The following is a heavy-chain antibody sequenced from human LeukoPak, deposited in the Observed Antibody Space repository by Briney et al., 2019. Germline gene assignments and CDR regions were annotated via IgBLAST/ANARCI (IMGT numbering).Heavy chain of an antibody. CDR2: ISGSGAST. CDR1: GFTFSDYP. CDR3: AKGSSGWYERVKVDY. D-gene: IGHD6-19*01. Sequence: GGSLRLSCAASGFTFSDYPMSWVRQAPGKGLEWVSLISGSGASTYYADSMKGRFTISRDNSKNTLYLQMNSLRAEDTAVYYCAKGSSGWYERVKVDYWGQGTLVTVSS. V-gene: IGHV3-23*01. J-gene: IGHJ4*02.